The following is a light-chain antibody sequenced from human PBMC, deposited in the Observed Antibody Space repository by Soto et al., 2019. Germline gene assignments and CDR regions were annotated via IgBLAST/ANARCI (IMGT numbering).Light chain of an antibody. CDR3: QQRSNWPRT. CDR1: QSVSSNY. V-gene: IGKV3D-20*02. Sequence: EIVLTQSPGTLSLSPGERATLSCSASQSVSSNYLAWYQLKPGQAPRLLIYGASSRATGIPDRFSGSGSGTDFTLTISSLDPEDFAVYYCQQRSNWPRTFGQGTKVDIK. J-gene: IGKJ1*01. CDR2: GAS.